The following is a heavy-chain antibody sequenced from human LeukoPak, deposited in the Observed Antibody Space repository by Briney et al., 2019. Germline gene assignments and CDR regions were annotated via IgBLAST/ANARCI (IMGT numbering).Heavy chain of an antibody. V-gene: IGHV1-69*05. Sequence: ASVKVSCKASGGTFSSYAISWVRQAPGQGLEWMGGIIPIFGTANYAQKFQGRVTITTDESTSTAYMELSSLRSEDTAVYYCARGAAGMTAFDYWGQGTLVTVSS. CDR2: IIPIFGTA. CDR1: GGTFSSYA. D-gene: IGHD6-13*01. CDR3: ARGAAGMTAFDY. J-gene: IGHJ4*02.